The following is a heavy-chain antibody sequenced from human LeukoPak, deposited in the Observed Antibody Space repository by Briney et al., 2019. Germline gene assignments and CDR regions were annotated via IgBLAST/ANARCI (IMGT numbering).Heavy chain of an antibody. V-gene: IGHV4-61*02. CDR1: GGSISSGSYY. Sequence: SETLSLTCTVSGGSISSGSYYWSWIRQPAGKGLEWIGRIYTSGSTNYNPSLKSRVTISVDTSKNQFSLKLSSVTAADTAVYYCARSGYSHHYYFDYWGQGTLVTVSS. CDR3: ARSGYSHHYYFDY. CDR2: IYTSGST. D-gene: IGHD5-18*01. J-gene: IGHJ4*02.